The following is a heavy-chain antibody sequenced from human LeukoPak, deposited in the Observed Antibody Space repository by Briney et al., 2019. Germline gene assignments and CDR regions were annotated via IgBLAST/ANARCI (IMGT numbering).Heavy chain of an antibody. J-gene: IGHJ4*02. CDR3: SRGSGWLSVY. V-gene: IGHV3-49*03. CDR2: ISGGTT. D-gene: IGHD6-19*01. Sequence: GGSLRLSCTASGFTFGDYLMSWFRQAPGKGLEWIGFISGGTTEYAASVKGRFTISRDESTSIDYLQMNSLTTEDTAVYYCSRGSGWLSVYWGQGTLVTVSS. CDR1: GFTFGDYL.